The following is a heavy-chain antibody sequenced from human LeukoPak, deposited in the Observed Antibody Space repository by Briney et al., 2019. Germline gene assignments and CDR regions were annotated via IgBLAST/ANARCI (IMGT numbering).Heavy chain of an antibody. D-gene: IGHD6-19*01. CDR2: IYYSGST. CDR3: ARDQGSGWQNWFDP. CDR1: GGSISSYY. V-gene: IGHV4-59*01. Sequence: SETLSLTCTVSGGSISSYYWSWIRQPPGKGLEWIGYIYYSGSTNYNPSLKSRVTISVDTSKNQFSLKLSSVAAADTAVYYCARDQGSGWQNWFDPWGQGTLVTVSS. J-gene: IGHJ5*02.